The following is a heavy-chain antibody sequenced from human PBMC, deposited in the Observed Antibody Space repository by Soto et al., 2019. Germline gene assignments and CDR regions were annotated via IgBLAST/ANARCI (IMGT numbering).Heavy chain of an antibody. D-gene: IGHD2-2*02. CDR2: MNPNSGNT. CDR3: ARVDNSLPAAIYDYYYYGMDV. Sequence: ASVKVSCKASGYTFTSYDINWVRQATGQGLEWMGWMNPNSGNTGYAQKFQGRVTMTRNTSISTAYMELSSLRSEDTAVYYCARVDNSLPAAIYDYYYYGMDVWGQGTTVTVSS. J-gene: IGHJ6*01. V-gene: IGHV1-8*01. CDR1: GYTFTSYD.